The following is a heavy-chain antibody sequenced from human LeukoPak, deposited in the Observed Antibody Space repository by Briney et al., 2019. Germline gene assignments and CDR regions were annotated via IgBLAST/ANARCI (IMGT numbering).Heavy chain of an antibody. Sequence: GGSLRLSCAGSGFTFSSYNMNWVRQAPGRGLEWVSGILGGAGSTYYADSVKGRFTISRDNSKNTLYLQMNSLRAEDTAVYYCAHGTVYQLDYWGQGTLVTVSS. V-gene: IGHV3-23*01. CDR2: ILGGAGST. J-gene: IGHJ4*02. D-gene: IGHD2-2*01. CDR1: GFTFSSYN. CDR3: AHGTVYQLDY.